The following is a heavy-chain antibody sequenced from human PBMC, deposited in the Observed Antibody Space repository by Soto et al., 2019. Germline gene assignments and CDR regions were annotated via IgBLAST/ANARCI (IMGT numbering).Heavy chain of an antibody. CDR2: IIPIFRST. V-gene: IGHV1-69*06. Sequence: QVQLVQSGAEVKKPGSSVKVSCKASGGTFNSYALTWVRQAPGHGLEWMGGIIPIFRSTNYAQKFQGRVTITANRFTSTVYMELSSLRSDDTAVYYCARVLHPSYGSGWRSLYWYFDIWGRGTLVTVSS. J-gene: IGHJ2*01. D-gene: IGHD6-19*01. CDR1: GGTFNSYA. CDR3: ARVLHPSYGSGWRSLYWYFDI.